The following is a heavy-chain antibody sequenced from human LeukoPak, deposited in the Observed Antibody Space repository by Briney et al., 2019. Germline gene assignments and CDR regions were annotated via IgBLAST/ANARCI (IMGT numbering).Heavy chain of an antibody. Sequence: PGGSLRLSCAVSGFTISSYAMSWVRQAPGKGLEWVSAMSGSAGSTYYADSVKGRITISRDNAKNSLYLQMNSLRAEDTAVYYCARGNTMIVVVPYFDYWGQGTLVTVSS. D-gene: IGHD3-22*01. CDR2: MSGSAGST. V-gene: IGHV3-23*01. J-gene: IGHJ4*02. CDR3: ARGNTMIVVVPYFDY. CDR1: GFTISSYA.